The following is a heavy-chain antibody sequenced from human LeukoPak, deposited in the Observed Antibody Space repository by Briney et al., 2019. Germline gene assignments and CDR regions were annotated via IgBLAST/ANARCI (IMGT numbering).Heavy chain of an antibody. CDR2: LYPGVST. Sequence: SETLSLTCTASGGPIYSYYWSWIRRTAGKGLEWIGRLYPGVSTNYNPSLKSRVTMSVDTSKNQFALKLSAVTAADTAVYYCARLKFYDSTGYSPGHYMDVWGKGTTVTVSS. J-gene: IGHJ6*03. CDR1: GGPIYSYY. D-gene: IGHD3-22*01. CDR3: ARLKFYDSTGYSPGHYMDV. V-gene: IGHV4-4*07.